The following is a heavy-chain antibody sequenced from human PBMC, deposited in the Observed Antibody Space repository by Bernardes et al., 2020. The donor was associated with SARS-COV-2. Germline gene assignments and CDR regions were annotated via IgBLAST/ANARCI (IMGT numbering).Heavy chain of an antibody. J-gene: IGHJ6*02. CDR2: MNPNSGNT. D-gene: IGHD4-17*01. Sequence: ASVKVSCKASGYTFATYDINWVRQDAGQGLEWMGWMNPNSGNTGYAQKFQGRVTMTRNTAISTAYMELSSLRSDDTAVYYCTRDFGDYVDYYGMDVWGQGTTVTVSS. V-gene: IGHV1-8*01. CDR1: GYTFATYD. CDR3: TRDFGDYVDYYGMDV.